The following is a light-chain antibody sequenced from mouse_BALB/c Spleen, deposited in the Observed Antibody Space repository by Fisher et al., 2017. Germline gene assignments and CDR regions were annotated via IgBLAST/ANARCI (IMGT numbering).Light chain of an antibody. J-gene: IGKJ2*01. CDR2: RTS. CDR1: SSVSSSY. V-gene: IGKV4-79*01. CDR3: QQWSSNPYT. Sequence: IVLTQTPAIMSASPGEKVTLTCSASSSVSSSYLYWYQQKPGFSPKLLIYRTSNLASGVPARFSGSGSGTSYSLTISSMEAEDAATYYCQQWSSNPYTFGGGTKLEIK.